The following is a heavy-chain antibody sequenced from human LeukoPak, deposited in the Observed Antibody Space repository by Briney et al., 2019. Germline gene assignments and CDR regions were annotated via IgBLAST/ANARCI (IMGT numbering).Heavy chain of an antibody. J-gene: IGHJ4*02. CDR3: VRRAGRRDGYNYADY. D-gene: IGHD5-24*01. CDR1: GYSFVSYW. CDR2: VYPGVSDF. V-gene: IGHV5-51*01. Sequence: GESLKISCQASGYSFVSYWIGWVRQVPGKGLEWMGVVYPGVSDFRYLPSFQGQVTISADKSISAAYLQWNSLKASDSGIYYCVRRAGRRDGYNYADYWGQGALVTVSS.